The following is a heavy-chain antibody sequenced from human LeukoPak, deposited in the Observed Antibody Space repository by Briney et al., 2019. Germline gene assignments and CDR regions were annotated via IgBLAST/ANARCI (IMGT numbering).Heavy chain of an antibody. J-gene: IGHJ4*02. CDR3: ARYQHCGGDCYPLDF. CDR1: GFTFSSLW. V-gene: IGHV3-7*01. CDR2: IKQDGSQQ. Sequence: GGSLRLSCAASGFTFSSLWMHWVRQAPGKGLEFVANIKQDGSQQSYVKSVEGRFAISRDNAKNSLYLQMNGLRVEDTAIYYCARYQHCGGDCYPLDFWGQGTLVTVSS. D-gene: IGHD2-21*02.